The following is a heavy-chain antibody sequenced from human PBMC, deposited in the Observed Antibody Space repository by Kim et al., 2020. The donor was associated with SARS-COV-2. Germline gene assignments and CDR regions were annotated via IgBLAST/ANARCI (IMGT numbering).Heavy chain of an antibody. Sequence: SVKVSCKASGGTFSSYAISWVRQAPGQGLEWMGGIIPIFGTANYAQKFQGRVTITADESTSTAYMELSSLRSEDTAVYYCAICGSWSGGNWFDPWGQGTLVTVSS. V-gene: IGHV1-69*13. J-gene: IGHJ5*02. CDR3: AICGSWSGGNWFDP. D-gene: IGHD6-13*01. CDR2: IIPIFGTA. CDR1: GGTFSSYA.